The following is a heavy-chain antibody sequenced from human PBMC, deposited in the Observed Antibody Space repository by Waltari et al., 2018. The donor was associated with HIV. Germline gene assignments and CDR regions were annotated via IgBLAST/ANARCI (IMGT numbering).Heavy chain of an antibody. CDR1: GGSISSYY. CDR3: ARRDLGAFDY. V-gene: IGHV4-59*01. D-gene: IGHD3-16*01. CDR2: IYYSGST. Sequence: QVQLQESGPGLVKPSETLSLTCTVSGGSISSYYWSWIRQPPGKGLEWIGYIYYSGSTNYNPSLKSRVTISVDTSKNQFSLKLSSVTAADTAVYYCARRDLGAFDYWGQGTLVTVSS. J-gene: IGHJ4*02.